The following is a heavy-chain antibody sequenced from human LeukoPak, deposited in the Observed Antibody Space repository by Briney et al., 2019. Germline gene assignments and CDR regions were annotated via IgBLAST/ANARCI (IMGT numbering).Heavy chain of an antibody. CDR3: ASARYYGSGSFGYYYGLDV. D-gene: IGHD3-10*01. CDR1: GGSISSDTYY. J-gene: IGHJ6*02. Sequence: SETLSLTCTVSGGSISSDTYYWSWIRQHTRTGLEWIGYIYHSGSTYYNPSLKSRLTISVDTSKEQFSLRVSSVTAADTAVYYCASARYYGSGSFGYYYGLDVWGQGTTVTVSS. CDR2: IYHSGST. V-gene: IGHV4-31*03.